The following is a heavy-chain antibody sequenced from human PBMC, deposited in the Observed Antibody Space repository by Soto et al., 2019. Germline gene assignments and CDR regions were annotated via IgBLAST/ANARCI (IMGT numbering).Heavy chain of an antibody. V-gene: IGHV3-30-3*01. CDR3: ASTLDV. Sequence: QVQLVESGGGGVQPGRSLRPSCPAPGFTLSSYAMHWVRQAPGKGLEWVAVISYDGSNKYYADSVKGRFTISRDNSKNTLYLQMNSLRADDTAVYYCASTLDVWGQGTTVTVSS. J-gene: IGHJ6*02. CDR2: ISYDGSNK. CDR1: GFTLSSYA.